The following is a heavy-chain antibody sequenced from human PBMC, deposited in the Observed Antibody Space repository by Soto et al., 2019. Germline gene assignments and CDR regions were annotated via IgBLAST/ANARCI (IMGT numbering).Heavy chain of an antibody. J-gene: IGHJ4*02. CDR2: ISGTGGST. CDR1: GFTFASAV. CDR3: AKEWGQWLGFDY. V-gene: IGHV3-23*01. Sequence: EVQLLESGGGLVQPGGSLRLSCAASGFTFASAVMSWVRQAPGKGLEWVSSISGTGGSTFYADSVKGRFTISRDNSKNTLYLQMNSLRAEDTAVYYCAKEWGQWLGFDYWGQGTLVTVSS. D-gene: IGHD6-19*01.